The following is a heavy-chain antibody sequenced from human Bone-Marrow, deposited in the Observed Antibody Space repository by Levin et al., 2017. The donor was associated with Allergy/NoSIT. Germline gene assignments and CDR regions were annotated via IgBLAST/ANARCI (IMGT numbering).Heavy chain of an antibody. Sequence: SETLSLTCAVSGGSISSSNWWSWVRQPPGKELEWIGEISHSGSTNYNPSLKSRVTISVDKSKDQFSLRLNSVTAADTAVYYCARDGSFNYYGMDVWGQGTTVTVSS. J-gene: IGHJ6*02. CDR3: ARDGSFNYYGMDV. CDR2: ISHSGST. V-gene: IGHV4-4*02. D-gene: IGHD1-26*01. CDR1: GGSISSSNW.